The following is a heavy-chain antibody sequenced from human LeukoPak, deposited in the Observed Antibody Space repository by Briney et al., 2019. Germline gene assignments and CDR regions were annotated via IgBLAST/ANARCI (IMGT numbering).Heavy chain of an antibody. J-gene: IGHJ4*02. V-gene: IGHV1-24*01. CDR1: GYTLIELS. Sequence: ASVKVSCKVSGYTLIELSMHWVRQAPGKGLEWMGGFDPEDGETIYAQKFQGRVTMTEDTSTDTAYMELSSLRSEDTAVYYCASTYYDSSGCGYWGQGTLVTVSS. CDR3: ASTYYDSSGCGY. CDR2: FDPEDGET. D-gene: IGHD3-22*01.